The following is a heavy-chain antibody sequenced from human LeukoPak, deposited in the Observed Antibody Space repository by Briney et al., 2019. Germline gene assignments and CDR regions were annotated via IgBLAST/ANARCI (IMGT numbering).Heavy chain of an antibody. J-gene: IGHJ6*03. CDR2: IKSDGRST. Sequence: PGGSLRLSCAASGFTLTSNWIHWVRQVPGKGLAWVSRIKSDGRSTYYADSVKGRVTISGDNAQNTVYLQMNSLRAEDTAVYYCARSPHDVYCTNGVCYMDVWGKGTTVTVSS. CDR1: GFTLTSNW. V-gene: IGHV3-74*01. CDR3: ARSPHDVYCTNGVCYMDV. D-gene: IGHD2-8*01.